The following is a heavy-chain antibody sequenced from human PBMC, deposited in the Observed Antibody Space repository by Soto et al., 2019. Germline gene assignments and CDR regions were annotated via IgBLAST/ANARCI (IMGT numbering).Heavy chain of an antibody. V-gene: IGHV1-18*04. CDR3: TRVGIKNYVFWSVYLDY. D-gene: IGHD3-3*01. Sequence: QVQLVQSGAEVKQPGASVKVSCKASGYTFTNYGITWVRQAPGQGLEWMGWISTYDGNTNYAQRVQGRVTLTTDTATSTAYLELRSLRSDDTAVYFCTRVGIKNYVFWSVYLDYWGQGTPVTVAS. CDR1: GYTFTNYG. J-gene: IGHJ4*02. CDR2: ISTYDGNT.